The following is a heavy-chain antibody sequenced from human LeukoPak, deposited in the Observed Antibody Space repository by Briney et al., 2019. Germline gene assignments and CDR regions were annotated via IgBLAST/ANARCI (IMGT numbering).Heavy chain of an antibody. CDR1: GFTFSNAW. CDR2: IESKTDGGTT. D-gene: IGHD2-2*01. V-gene: IGHV3-15*04. CDR3: TTGYCSSTSCWYYFDY. Sequence: KPGGSLRPSCAPSGFTFSNAWMSWVRQAPGKGLEWVGRIESKTDGGTTDYAAPVKGRFTISRDDSKDTLYLQMISLKTEDTAVYYCTTGYCSSTSCWYYFDYWGQGTLVTVSS. J-gene: IGHJ4*02.